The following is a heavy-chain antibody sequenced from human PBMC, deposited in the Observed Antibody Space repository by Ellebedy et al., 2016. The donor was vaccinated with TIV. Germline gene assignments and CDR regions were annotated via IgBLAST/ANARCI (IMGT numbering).Heavy chain of an antibody. CDR2: INHAGGTT. CDR1: GYTFTSHY. CDR3: ARDSRQWLEQYYYDY. D-gene: IGHD6-19*01. J-gene: IGHJ4*02. V-gene: IGHV1-46*01. Sequence: AASVKVSCKASGYTFTSHYIHWMRQAPGHGLEWMGIINHAGGTTYYAQNFQGRVTMTRDTSTGTVYMELNSLRSEDTAVYYCARDSRQWLEQYYYDYWGQGTLVIVSS.